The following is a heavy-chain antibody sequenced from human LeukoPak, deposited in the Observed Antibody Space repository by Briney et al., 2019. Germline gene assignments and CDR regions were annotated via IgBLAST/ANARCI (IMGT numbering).Heavy chain of an antibody. D-gene: IGHD4-17*01. CDR1: GFIVSSNH. J-gene: IGHJ3*02. CDR3: GKDPNGDYVGAFEI. CDR2: IYRGGST. V-gene: IGHV3-53*01. Sequence: GGSLRLSCAVSGFIVSSNHMSWVRQAPGKGLEWVSVIYRGGSTAYADSVKGRFTISRDNSKNTLYLQMNSLTVEDTAVYYCGKDPNGDYVGAFEIWGQGTMVAVSS.